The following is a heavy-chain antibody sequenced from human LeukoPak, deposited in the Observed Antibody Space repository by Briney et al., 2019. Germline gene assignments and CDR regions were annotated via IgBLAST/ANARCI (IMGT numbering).Heavy chain of an antibody. J-gene: IGHJ4*02. CDR1: GGSISSSNW. D-gene: IGHD5-12*01. CDR2: IYYSGST. CDR3: ARGFDSKSSYFDY. V-gene: IGHV4-4*02. Sequence: SETLSLTCAVSGGSISSSNWWSWVRQPPGKGLEWIGYIYYSGSTKYNPSLNSRVTISLNTSKNQFSLKLRSVTAADTAVYYCARGFDSKSSYFDYWGQGTLVTVSS.